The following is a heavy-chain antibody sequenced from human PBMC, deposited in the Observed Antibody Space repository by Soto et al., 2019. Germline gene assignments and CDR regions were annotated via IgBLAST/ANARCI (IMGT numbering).Heavy chain of an antibody. Sequence: QVQLVQSGAKVKKPGSSVKVSCRASGGTFSSYTIVWVRQAPGQGLEWMGGFVPLFGSANIAQKFQGRVTITADASTSTAYMELSSLTSEDSATYYCAREDDSSGHYSWFDPWGQGTLVTVSS. D-gene: IGHD3-22*01. CDR1: GGTFSSYT. CDR2: FVPLFGSA. J-gene: IGHJ5*02. V-gene: IGHV1-69*01. CDR3: AREDDSSGHYSWFDP.